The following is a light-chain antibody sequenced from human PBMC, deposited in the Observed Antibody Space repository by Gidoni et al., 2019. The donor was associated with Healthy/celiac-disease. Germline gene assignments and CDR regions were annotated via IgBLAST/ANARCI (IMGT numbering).Light chain of an antibody. J-gene: IGKJ1*01. CDR2: LGS. Sequence: EIVMTQSPLALPVTPGEPASISCRSSQSLLHSNGYNYLDWYLQKPGQSPQLLIYLGSNRASGVPDRFSGSGSGTDFTLQISRVEAEDVGVYYCMQALQTPRTFGQGTKVEIK. CDR1: QSLLHSNGYNY. V-gene: IGKV2-28*01. CDR3: MQALQTPRT.